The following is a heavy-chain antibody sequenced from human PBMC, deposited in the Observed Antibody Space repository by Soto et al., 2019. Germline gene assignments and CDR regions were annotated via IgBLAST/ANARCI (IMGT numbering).Heavy chain of an antibody. CDR2: IIPIIGKA. V-gene: IGHV1-69*02. CDR1: GGTFSSYT. Sequence: QVQLVQSGAEVKKPGSSVKVSCKASGGTFSSYTFIWVRQAPGQGLEWMGRIIPIIGKATSAQNFQGRVTITADKSTSTANLELSSLRSEDTAVYYCAMSVDVITHEGPISFYWGQGTLVTVSS. CDR3: AMSVDVITHEGPISFY. D-gene: IGHD3-16*01. J-gene: IGHJ4*02.